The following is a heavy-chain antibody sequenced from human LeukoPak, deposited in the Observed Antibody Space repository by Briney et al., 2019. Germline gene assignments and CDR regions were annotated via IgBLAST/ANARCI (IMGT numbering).Heavy chain of an antibody. D-gene: IGHD6-13*01. CDR1: GGSINDHA. V-gene: IGHV4-59*11. Sequence: SETLSLTCTVSGGSINDHAWCWIRQPPGRGLEWIGCVYYTGSSEYNASLKCRLTISTDTSNNQLSLKVTSVTAADTAIYSCARLSRIATAGAYSYHSLDIWGQGTTVTVSS. CDR3: ARLSRIATAGAYSYHSLDI. CDR2: VYYTGSS. J-gene: IGHJ6*02.